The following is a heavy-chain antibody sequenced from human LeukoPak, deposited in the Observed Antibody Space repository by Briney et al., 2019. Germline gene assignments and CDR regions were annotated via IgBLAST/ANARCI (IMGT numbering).Heavy chain of an antibody. J-gene: IGHJ5*02. CDR3: ARDNPANYFDP. CDR2: IYYNGGT. D-gene: IGHD4/OR15-4a*01. CDR1: GASITTYY. V-gene: IGHV4-59*01. Sequence: LETQSLTCSVSGASITTYYWSWIRQSPAKGLEWIGYIYYNGGTNYNPSLKSRVAISIDASKNQFSLRLTSVTAADTAVYYCARDNPANYFDPWGQGTLVTVSS.